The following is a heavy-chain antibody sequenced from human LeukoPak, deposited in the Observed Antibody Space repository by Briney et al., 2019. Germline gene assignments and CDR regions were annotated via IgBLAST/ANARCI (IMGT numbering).Heavy chain of an antibody. D-gene: IGHD3-10*01. CDR2: IYYSGST. J-gene: IGHJ4*02. CDR3: ARGSLRSSPLDY. Sequence: SETPSLTCTVSGGSISSGGYYWSWIRQHPGKGLEWIGYIYYSGSTYYNPSLKSRVTISVDTSKNQFSLKLSSVTAADTAVYYCARGSLRSSPLDYWGQGTLVTVSS. CDR1: GGSISSGGYY. V-gene: IGHV4-31*03.